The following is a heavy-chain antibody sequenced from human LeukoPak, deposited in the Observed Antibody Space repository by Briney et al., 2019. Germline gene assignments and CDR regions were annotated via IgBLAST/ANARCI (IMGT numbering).Heavy chain of an antibody. J-gene: IGHJ4*02. CDR3: ARASSGYYWDFDY. CDR1: GDSISSYNYS. Sequence: PSETLSLTCTVSGDSISSYNYSWGWIRQPPGKGLEWIGSIYYRGNTYYNLSLKSRVTISADTSKNQFSLKVTSVTAADTAVYYCARASSGYYWDFDYWGQGTLVTVSS. CDR2: IYYRGNT. D-gene: IGHD3-22*01. V-gene: IGHV4-39*01.